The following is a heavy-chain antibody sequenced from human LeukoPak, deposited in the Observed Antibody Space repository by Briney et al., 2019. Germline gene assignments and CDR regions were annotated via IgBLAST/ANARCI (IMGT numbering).Heavy chain of an antibody. CDR3: VRGTLKNWFDP. Sequence: SSETLSLTCAVSGGSLSSGGYSWSWIRQPPGKGLEWIGYIYQTGSTYYNPSLKSRVTISVDRSKNQFSLELTSVTAADTAVYYCVRGTLKNWFDPWGQGTLVTVSS. V-gene: IGHV4-30-2*01. J-gene: IGHJ5*02. CDR1: GGSLSSGGYS. CDR2: IYQTGST.